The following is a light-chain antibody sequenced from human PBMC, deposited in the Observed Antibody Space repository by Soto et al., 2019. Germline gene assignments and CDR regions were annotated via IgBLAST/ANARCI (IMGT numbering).Light chain of an antibody. V-gene: IGKV1-39*01. CDR1: ESISIY. CDR3: QQSYSTPPWT. CDR2: GAF. Sequence: DIQMTQSPSSLSASVGDRVTITCRASESISIYLNWYQQKPGKAPKLLIYGAFTLQGGVPSRFSGGGSGTDFTLTIISLQPEDFATYYCQQSYSTPPWTFGQGTKVAVK. J-gene: IGKJ1*01.